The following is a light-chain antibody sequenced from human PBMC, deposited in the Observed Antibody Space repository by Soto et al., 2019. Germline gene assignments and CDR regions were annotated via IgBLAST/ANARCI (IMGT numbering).Light chain of an antibody. Sequence: QSALTQPPSASGSPGQSVTISCTGTSSDVGAYNYVSWYQQHPGKAPKLMIYDVSKRPSGVPDRFSGSKSGTSASLAITGLQGEDEADYYCQSYDDSLSGWVFGGGTKVTVL. J-gene: IGLJ3*02. CDR1: SSDVGAYNY. CDR2: DVS. CDR3: QSYDDSLSGWV. V-gene: IGLV2-8*01.